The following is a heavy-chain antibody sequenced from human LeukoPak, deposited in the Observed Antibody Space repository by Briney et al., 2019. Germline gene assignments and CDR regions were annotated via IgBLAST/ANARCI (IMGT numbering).Heavy chain of an antibody. CDR3: ASPGIAVAGTGY. D-gene: IGHD6-19*01. J-gene: IGHJ4*02. V-gene: IGHV3-13*01. CDR1: GFTFSNHD. Sequence: GGSLRLSCVASGFTFSNHDMHWVRQATGKGLEWVSAIGTAGKTYYADSVKGRFTISRDNSKNTLYLQMNSLRAEDTAVYYCASPGIAVAGTGYWGQGTLVTVSS. CDR2: IGTAGKT.